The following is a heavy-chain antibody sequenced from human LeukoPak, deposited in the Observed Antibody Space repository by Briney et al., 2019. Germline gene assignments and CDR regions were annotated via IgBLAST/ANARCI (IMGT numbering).Heavy chain of an antibody. D-gene: IGHD6-13*01. J-gene: IGHJ4*02. V-gene: IGHV4-59*08. CDR2: IYYSGST. CDR3: AGQGIAAAGEPDFDY. CDR1: GGSISSYY. Sequence: SETLSLTCTVSGGSISSYYWSWIRQPPGKGLEWIGYIYYSGSTNYNPSLKSRVTISVDTSKNQFSLKLSSVTAADTAVYYCAGQGIAAAGEPDFDYWDQGTLVTVSS.